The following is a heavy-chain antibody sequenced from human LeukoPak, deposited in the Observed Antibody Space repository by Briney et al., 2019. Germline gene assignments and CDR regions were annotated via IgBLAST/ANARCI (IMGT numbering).Heavy chain of an antibody. J-gene: IGHJ4*02. D-gene: IGHD3-22*01. CDR2: ISGSGGST. V-gene: IGHV3-23*01. Sequence: GGSLRLSCAASGFTFSSYGMSWVRQAPGKGLEWVSAISGSGGSTYYADSVKGRFTISRDNSKNTLYLQVNSLRAEDTAVYYCAKWRAFYDSSGYFDYWGQGTLVTVSS. CDR1: GFTFSSYG. CDR3: AKWRAFYDSSGYFDY.